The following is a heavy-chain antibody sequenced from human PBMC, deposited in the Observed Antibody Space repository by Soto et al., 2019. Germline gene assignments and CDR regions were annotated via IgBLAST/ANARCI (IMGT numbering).Heavy chain of an antibody. CDR3: ARSRSTVTTIGVWFDP. CDR1: GGSVTSNNYY. D-gene: IGHD4-4*01. CDR2: IYYSGST. Sequence: SETLSLTCTVSGGSVTSNNYYWGWIRQPPGKGPEWIGSIYYSGSTHYNPSLKSRVTISVDTSKNQFSLKLSSVTAADTAVYYCARSRSTVTTIGVWFDPWGQGTLVTVSS. V-gene: IGHV4-39*07. J-gene: IGHJ5*02.